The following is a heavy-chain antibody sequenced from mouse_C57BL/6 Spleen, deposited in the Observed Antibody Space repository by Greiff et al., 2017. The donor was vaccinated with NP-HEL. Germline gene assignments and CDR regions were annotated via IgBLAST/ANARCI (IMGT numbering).Heavy chain of an antibody. V-gene: IGHV5-17*01. CDR1: GFTFSDYG. Sequence: EVKLVESGGGLVKPGGSLKLSCAASGFTFSDYGMHWVRQAPEKGLEWVAYISSGSSTIYYVDTVKGRFTISRDNAKNTLFLQLTSLRSEDTAMYYCARMGGTGAMDYWGQGTSVTVSS. J-gene: IGHJ4*01. CDR2: ISSGSSTI. D-gene: IGHD3-3*01. CDR3: ARMGGTGAMDY.